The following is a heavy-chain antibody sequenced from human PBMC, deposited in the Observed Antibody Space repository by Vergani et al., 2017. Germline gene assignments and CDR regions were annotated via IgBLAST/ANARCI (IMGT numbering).Heavy chain of an antibody. V-gene: IGHV4-61*10. CDR2: IYYSGST. Sequence: QVQLQESGPGLVKPSETLSLTCTVSGGSVSSGSYYWSWIRQPAGKGLEWIGYIYYSGSTNYNPSLKSRVTISVDTSKNQFSLKLSSVTAADTAVYYCARGPTIFGVVRYYYYYYGMDVWGQGTTVTVSS. CDR1: GGSVSSGSYY. J-gene: IGHJ6*02. D-gene: IGHD3-3*01. CDR3: ARGPTIFGVVRYYYYYYGMDV.